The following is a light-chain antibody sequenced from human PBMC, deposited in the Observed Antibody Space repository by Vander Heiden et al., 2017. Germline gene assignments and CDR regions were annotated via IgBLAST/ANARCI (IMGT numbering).Light chain of an antibody. CDR3: QQFDSAPYT. CDR1: QSVSFSSNNKNY. CDR2: WAS. J-gene: IGKJ2*01. Sequence: TITCRSSQSVSFSSNNKNYLAWYQQKPGHPPKLLIYWASTRESGVPERFSGSGSGTDFTLTISSLQAEDAALYYCQQFDSAPYTFGQGTKLEIK. V-gene: IGKV4-1*01.